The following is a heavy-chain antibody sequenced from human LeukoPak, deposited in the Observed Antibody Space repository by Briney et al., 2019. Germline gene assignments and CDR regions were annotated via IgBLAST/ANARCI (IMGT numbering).Heavy chain of an antibody. CDR1: GYTFTGYD. Sequence: GASVRVSCKASGYTFTGYDINWVRPATGQGLEWMGWMNPNTGDTGYAQKFQGRVTMTRNSSIDTAYMELSGLRSEDTAVYYCTRGSLSGSSRDYWGQGTLLTVSS. CDR3: TRGSLSGSSRDY. J-gene: IGHJ4*02. CDR2: MNPNTGDT. V-gene: IGHV1-8*01. D-gene: IGHD1-26*01.